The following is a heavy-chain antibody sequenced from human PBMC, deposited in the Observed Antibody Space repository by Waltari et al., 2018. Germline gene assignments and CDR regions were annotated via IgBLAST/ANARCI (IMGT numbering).Heavy chain of an antibody. Sequence: QVQLVQSGPAVKKTGASVKVSCKASGASFNATFVHWVRQVPGQGPQWMGWVTPKSGATKYAPKFQGRVSMTRDTSITTLYLELSSLRSDDTAIYYCARGLQTRKSGTYLNPFDLWGQGTKVTVSS. V-gene: IGHV1-2*02. J-gene: IGHJ3*01. D-gene: IGHD1-26*01. CDR1: GASFNATF. CDR3: ARGLQTRKSGTYLNPFDL. CDR2: VTPKSGAT.